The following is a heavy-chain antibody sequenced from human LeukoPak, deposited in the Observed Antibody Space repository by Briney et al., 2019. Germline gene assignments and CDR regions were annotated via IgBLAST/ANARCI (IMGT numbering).Heavy chain of an antibody. CDR2: INPNSGGT. CDR1: GYTFTGYY. Sequence: ASVKVSCKASGYTFTGYYMHWVRQAPGQGLEWMGRINPNSGGTNYAQNFQGRVTMTRDTSITTVYLELNGLTFDDTAVYYCATDNGTLDYWGQGTLVTVSS. J-gene: IGHJ4*02. V-gene: IGHV1-2*06. CDR3: ATDNGTLDY. D-gene: IGHD2-8*01.